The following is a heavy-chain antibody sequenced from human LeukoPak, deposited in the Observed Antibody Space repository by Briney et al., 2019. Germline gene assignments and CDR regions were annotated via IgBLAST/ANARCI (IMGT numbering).Heavy chain of an antibody. CDR3: ARVYRRAFDI. CDR2: IYHSGST. CDR1: GGSISSGGYS. Sequence: SSETLSLTCAVSGGSISSGGYSWSWIRQPPGKGLEWIGYIYHSGSTYYNPSLKSRVTISVDRSKNQFSLKLSSATAADTAVYYCARVYRRAFDIWGQGTMVTVSS. J-gene: IGHJ3*02. D-gene: IGHD1-26*01. V-gene: IGHV4-30-2*01.